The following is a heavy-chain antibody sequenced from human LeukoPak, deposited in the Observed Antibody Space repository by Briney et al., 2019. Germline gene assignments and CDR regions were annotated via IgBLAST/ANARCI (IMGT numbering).Heavy chain of an antibody. D-gene: IGHD6-13*01. CDR2: IFSSGST. Sequence: SETLSLTCTISGVSMTTYYWSWIRQPAGKGLEWIGRIFSSGSTNYNPSLKSRVTMSVDTSKNQFSLKLSSVTDADTAVYYCARDINIGDSRFFDPWGQGIPVTVSS. CDR1: GVSMTTYY. J-gene: IGHJ5*02. CDR3: ARDINIGDSRFFDP. V-gene: IGHV4-4*07.